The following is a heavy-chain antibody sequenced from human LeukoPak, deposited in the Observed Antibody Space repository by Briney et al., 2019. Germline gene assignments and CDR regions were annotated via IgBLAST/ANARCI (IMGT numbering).Heavy chain of an antibody. CDR2: IKTDGSIT. J-gene: IGHJ4*02. Sequence: GGSLRLSCAASGFSFSVYWMHWVRQAPGKGPVWVSRIKTDGSITDYADSVKGRFTISRDNAKNTLYLQMNSLRAEDTAVYYCARDKVVVPYYWGQGTLVTVSS. D-gene: IGHD2-15*01. V-gene: IGHV3-74*01. CDR3: ARDKVVVPYY. CDR1: GFSFSVYW.